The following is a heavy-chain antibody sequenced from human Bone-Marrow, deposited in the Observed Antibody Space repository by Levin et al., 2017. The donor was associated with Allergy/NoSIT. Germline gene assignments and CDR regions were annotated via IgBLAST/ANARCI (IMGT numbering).Heavy chain of an antibody. CDR2: ISWNSGSI. J-gene: IGHJ6*02. Sequence: GGSLRLSCAASGFTFDDYAMHWVRQAPGKGLEWVSGISWNSGSIGYADSVKGRFTISRDNAKNSLYLQMNSLRAEDTALYYCAKDRSSGYCSSTSCRRPHYYYYDGMDVWGQGTTVTVSS. D-gene: IGHD2-2*01. CDR1: GFTFDDYA. CDR3: AKDRSSGYCSSTSCRRPHYYYYDGMDV. V-gene: IGHV3-9*01.